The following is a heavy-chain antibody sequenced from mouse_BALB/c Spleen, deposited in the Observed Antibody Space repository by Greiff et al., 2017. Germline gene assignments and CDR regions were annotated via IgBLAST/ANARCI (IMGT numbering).Heavy chain of an antibody. V-gene: IGHV5-6*01. D-gene: IGHD2-4*01. J-gene: IGHJ2*01. CDR1: GFTFSSYG. CDR3: ARQGLRGYFDY. CDR2: ISSGGSYT. Sequence: EVQGVESGGDLVKPGGSLKLSCAASGFTFSSYGMSWVRQTPDKRLEWVATISSGGSYTYYPDSVKGRFTISRDNAKNTLYLQMSSLKSEDTAMYYCARQGLRGYFDYWGQGTTLTVSS.